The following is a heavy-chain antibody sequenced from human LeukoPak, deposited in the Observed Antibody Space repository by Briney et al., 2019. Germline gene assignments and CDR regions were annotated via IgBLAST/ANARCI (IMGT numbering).Heavy chain of an antibody. CDR1: GGTFSSYA. J-gene: IGHJ4*02. CDR3: ARTTVVTPLFDY. D-gene: IGHD4-23*01. Sequence: SVTVSCTASGGTFSSYAISWVRQAPGQGLEWMGRIIPILGIANYAQKFQGRVTITADKSTSTAYMELSSLRSEDTAVYYCARTTVVTPLFDYWGQGTLVTVSS. V-gene: IGHV1-69*04. CDR2: IIPILGIA.